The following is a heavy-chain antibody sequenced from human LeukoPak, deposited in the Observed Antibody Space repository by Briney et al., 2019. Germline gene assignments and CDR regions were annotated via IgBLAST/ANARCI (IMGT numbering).Heavy chain of an antibody. CDR1: GYTFTNYG. J-gene: IGHJ4*02. Sequence: ASVKVSCKCSGYTFTNYGISWVRQAPGQGLEWMGWISGYNDNTNYAQKLQGRVTMTTDTFTSTAYMELRSLRSDDTAVYYCASLGYYDILTGPRYFDYWGQGTLVTVSS. V-gene: IGHV1-18*01. CDR2: ISGYNDNT. CDR3: ASLGYYDILTGPRYFDY. D-gene: IGHD3-9*01.